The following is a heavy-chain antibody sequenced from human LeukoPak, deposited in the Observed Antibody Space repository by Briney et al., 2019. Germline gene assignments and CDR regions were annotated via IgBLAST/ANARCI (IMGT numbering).Heavy chain of an antibody. V-gene: IGHV3-74*01. Sequence: GGSLRLSCAASGFTFSSYWMHWVRQAPGKGLVRVSRINSDGSSTSYADSVKGRFTISRDNAKNTLYLQMNSLRAEDTAVYYCAGIAVAGPGGDYWGQGTLVTVSS. CDR1: GFTFSSYW. J-gene: IGHJ4*02. CDR2: INSDGSST. CDR3: AGIAVAGPGGDY. D-gene: IGHD6-19*01.